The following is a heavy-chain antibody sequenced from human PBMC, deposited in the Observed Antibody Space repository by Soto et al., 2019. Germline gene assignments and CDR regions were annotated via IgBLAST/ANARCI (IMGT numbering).Heavy chain of an antibody. J-gene: IGHJ4*02. CDR1: GFTFSSYE. D-gene: IGHD6-19*01. Sequence: EVQLVESGGGLVQPGGSLRLSCAASGFTFSSYEMNWVRQAPGKGLEWVSYISSSGSTIYYADSVKGRFTISRDNAKNSLYLQMNSLRAEDTAVYDCAGGGWLVGVRYYFDYWGQGTLVTVSS. CDR2: ISSSGSTI. V-gene: IGHV3-48*03. CDR3: AGGGWLVGVRYYFDY.